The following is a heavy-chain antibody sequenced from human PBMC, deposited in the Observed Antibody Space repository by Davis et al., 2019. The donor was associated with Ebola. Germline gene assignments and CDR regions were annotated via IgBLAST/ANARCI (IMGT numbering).Heavy chain of an antibody. CDR2: IKQDGSEK. CDR3: AIRSGY. D-gene: IGHD3-10*01. CDR1: GFTFSSYS. Sequence: GGSLRLSCAASGFTFSSYSMSWVRQAPGKGLEWVANIKQDGSEKYYVDSVKGRFTISRDNAKNSLYLQMNSLRAEDTAVYYCAIRSGYWGQGTLVTVSS. V-gene: IGHV3-7*01. J-gene: IGHJ4*02.